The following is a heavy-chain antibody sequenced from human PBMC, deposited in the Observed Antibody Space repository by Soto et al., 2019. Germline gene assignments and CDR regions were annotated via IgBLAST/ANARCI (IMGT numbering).Heavy chain of an antibody. J-gene: IGHJ4*02. D-gene: IGHD3-22*01. V-gene: IGHV3-30*18. CDR3: AKTPEGWLTYYFDY. Sequence: QVQLVESGGGVVQPGRSLRLSCAASGFTFSSYGMHWVRQAPGKGLEWVAVISYDGSNKYYADSVKGRFTISRDNSKNTLYLQMNSLRAEDTAVYHCAKTPEGWLTYYFDYWGQGTLVTVSS. CDR2: ISYDGSNK. CDR1: GFTFSSYG.